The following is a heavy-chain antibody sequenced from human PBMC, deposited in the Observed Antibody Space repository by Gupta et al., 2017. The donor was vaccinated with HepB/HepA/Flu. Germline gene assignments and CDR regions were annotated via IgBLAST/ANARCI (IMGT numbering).Heavy chain of an antibody. V-gene: IGHV2-5*02. CDR2: IYWDDDK. Sequence: QITLKESGPTLVKPTQTLTLTCTFSGFSLSTSGVGVGWIRQPPGKALEWLALIYWDDDKIYSPARKSRLTITKHTSKNQVVHTMTEMETVETSTYYFAHRQASSGPINFDFGGQGTMVTVSS. CDR1: GFSLSTSGVG. CDR3: AHRQASSGPINFDF. D-gene: IGHD6-6*01. J-gene: IGHJ4*02.